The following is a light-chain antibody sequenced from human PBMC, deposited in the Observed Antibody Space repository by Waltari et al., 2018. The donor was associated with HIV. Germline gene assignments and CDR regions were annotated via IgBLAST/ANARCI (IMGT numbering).Light chain of an antibody. CDR1: SSDVGDYNY. J-gene: IGLJ3*02. CDR2: DIT. Sequence: HSALPQPRSVSGSPGQSVTISCTGTSSDVGDYNYFSWYQQHPGKAPKLLIFDITKRPSGVPDRFSGSKSGNTASLTISGLHLEDEANYYCCSYAGTYTWVFGGGTTLTVL. CDR3: CSYAGTYTWV. V-gene: IGLV2-11*01.